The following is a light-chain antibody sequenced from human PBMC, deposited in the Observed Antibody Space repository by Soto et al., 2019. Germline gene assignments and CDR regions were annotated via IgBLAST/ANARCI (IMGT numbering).Light chain of an antibody. CDR1: SSNIGAGYD. CDR2: GNN. J-gene: IGLJ2*01. CDR3: QSYDISLSGVV. V-gene: IGLV1-40*01. Sequence: QLVLTQPPSVSGAPGQRVTISCTGSSSNIGAGYDVHWYQQLPGTAPKLLIYGNNNRPSGVPDRFSGSKSGTSASLAITGLQAEDEADYYCQSYDISLSGVVFGGGTKLTVL.